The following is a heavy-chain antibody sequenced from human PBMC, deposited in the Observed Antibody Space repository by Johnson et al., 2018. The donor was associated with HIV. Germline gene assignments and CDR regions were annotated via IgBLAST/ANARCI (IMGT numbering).Heavy chain of an antibody. J-gene: IGHJ3*02. D-gene: IGHD3-16*01. Sequence: VQLVESGGGLVQPGGSLRLSCAASGFTVSSNYMNWVRQAPGKGLEWVSIIYSGGTTYYADTVKGRFTISRDNSKNTLYLQMNSLRAEDTAVYYCASGDKGNLAGGARGAFDIWGQGTMVTVSS. CDR1: GFTVSSNY. CDR2: IYSGGTT. CDR3: ASGDKGNLAGGARGAFDI. V-gene: IGHV3-66*02.